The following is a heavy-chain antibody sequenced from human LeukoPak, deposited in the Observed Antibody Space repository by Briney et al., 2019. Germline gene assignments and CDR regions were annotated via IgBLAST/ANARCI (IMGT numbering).Heavy chain of an antibody. V-gene: IGHV4-39*01. CDR3: VRSASWIMSY. CDR2: FYLSGNT. D-gene: IGHD3-16*01. Sequence: SETLSLTCTVSGDSISSSNPYWGWIRQPPGKGLEWVGSFYLSGNTYYNPSLRGRVAMSVDTAKNQFSLKLTSVTAADTAIYFCVRSASWIMSYWGQGRLVTVSS. J-gene: IGHJ4*02. CDR1: GDSISSSNPY.